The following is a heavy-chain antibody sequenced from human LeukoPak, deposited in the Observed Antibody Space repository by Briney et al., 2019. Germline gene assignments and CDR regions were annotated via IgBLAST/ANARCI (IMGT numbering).Heavy chain of an antibody. CDR1: GYTFTGYY. J-gene: IGHJ5*02. CDR2: INPNSGGT. D-gene: IGHD2-15*01. CDR3: AREGYCSGGSCYGNWFDP. Sequence: GASVKVSCKASGYTFTGYYMHWVGQSPGQGLEWMGWINPNSGGTNYAQKFQGRVTMTRDTSISTAYMELSRLRSDDTAVYYCAREGYCSGGSCYGNWFDPWGQGTLVTVSS. V-gene: IGHV1-2*02.